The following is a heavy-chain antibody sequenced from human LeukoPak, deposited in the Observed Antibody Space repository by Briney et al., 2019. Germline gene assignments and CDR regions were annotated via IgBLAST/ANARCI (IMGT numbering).Heavy chain of an antibody. D-gene: IGHD6-19*01. CDR3: ASYEYSSGWNDAFDI. CDR1: GGTFSSYA. V-gene: IGHV1-69*04. Sequence: GASVTVSCKASGGTFSSYAISWARQAPGQGLEWMGRIIPILGIANYAQKFQGRVTITADKSTSTAYMELSSLRSEDTAVYYCASYEYSSGWNDAFDIWGQGTMVTVSS. CDR2: IIPILGIA. J-gene: IGHJ3*02.